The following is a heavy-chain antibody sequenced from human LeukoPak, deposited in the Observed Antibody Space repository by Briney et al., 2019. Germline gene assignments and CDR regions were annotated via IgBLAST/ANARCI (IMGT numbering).Heavy chain of an antibody. D-gene: IGHD3-10*01. V-gene: IGHV3-30-3*01. Sequence: PGGSLRLSCAASGFTFSSYAMHRVRQAPGKGLEWVAVISYDGSNKYYADSVKGRFTISRDNSKNTLYLQMNSLRAEDTAVYYCARDSEEPKYYSSGSGGFQHWGQGTLVTVSS. J-gene: IGHJ1*01. CDR3: ARDSEEPKYYSSGSGGFQH. CDR2: ISYDGSNK. CDR1: GFTFSSYA.